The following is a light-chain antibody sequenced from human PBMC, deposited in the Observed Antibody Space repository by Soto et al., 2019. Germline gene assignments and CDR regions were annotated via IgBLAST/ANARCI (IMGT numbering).Light chain of an antibody. CDR2: WAS. Sequence: DIVMTQSPDSLAVSLVERATINFKSSQSFLYSSNIKNYLAWYQQKPGQPPKLLIYWASTRESGVPDRFSGSGSGTDFTLTISSLQAEDVAVYYCQQYYSAWTFGQGTKVDIK. CDR3: QQYYSAWT. V-gene: IGKV4-1*01. CDR1: QSFLYSSNIKNY. J-gene: IGKJ1*01.